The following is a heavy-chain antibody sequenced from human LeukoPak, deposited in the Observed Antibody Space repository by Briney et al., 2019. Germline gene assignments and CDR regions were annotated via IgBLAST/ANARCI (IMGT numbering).Heavy chain of an antibody. Sequence: GGSLRLSCAASGFTFRTYGMLWVRQAPGQGPEWVALIRYDGSNKYYADSVKGRFTISRDNAKSSLYLQMNSLRAEDTAVYYCARDLGLWSGYYVDYRGQGTLVTVSS. D-gene: IGHD3-3*01. CDR2: IRYDGSNK. CDR1: GFTFRTYG. J-gene: IGHJ4*02. V-gene: IGHV3-30*02. CDR3: ARDLGLWSGYYVDY.